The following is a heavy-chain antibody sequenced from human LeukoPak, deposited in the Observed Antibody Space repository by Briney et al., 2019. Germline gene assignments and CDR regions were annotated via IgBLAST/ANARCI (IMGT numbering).Heavy chain of an antibody. V-gene: IGHV3-30*18. Sequence: GRSLRLSCAASGFTFSSYGMHWVRQAPGKGLDWVAVISYDGSNKYHADSVKGRFTISRDNSKNTLFLQMNSLRAEDTAVYYCAKGSNRGVATIDYWGQGTLVTVSS. D-gene: IGHD5-12*01. CDR1: GFTFSSYG. J-gene: IGHJ4*02. CDR2: ISYDGSNK. CDR3: AKGSNRGVATIDY.